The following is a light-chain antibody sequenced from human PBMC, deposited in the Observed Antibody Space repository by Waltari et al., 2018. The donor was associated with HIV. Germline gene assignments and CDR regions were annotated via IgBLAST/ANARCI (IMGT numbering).Light chain of an antibody. J-gene: IGLJ2*01. V-gene: IGLV2-8*01. CDR2: EVT. CDR3: SSYANKNGFYVV. CDR1: NSDIGGYNY. Sequence: QSALTQPPSASGSPGQSVTISCTGTNSDIGGYNYVSWSQQHPGKAPKIVISEVTKRPSGVPGRFSGSKSGTTASRTVSGLQAEDEADYYCSSYANKNGFYVVFGGGTRLTVL.